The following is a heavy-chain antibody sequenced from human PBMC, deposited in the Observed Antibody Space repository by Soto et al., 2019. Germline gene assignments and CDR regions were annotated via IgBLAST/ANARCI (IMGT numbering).Heavy chain of an antibody. V-gene: IGHV3-30*18. D-gene: IGHD2-8*02. Sequence: QVQLVESGGGVVQPGRSLRLSCAASGFTFGSYGMHWVRQAPGKGPEWVAVISYDGSNEHYADSVRGRFTISRDNSKNTLFLQMDSLRAEDTAIYYCAKAYFGGYCTETPCYVTDYWGQGTLVTVSS. J-gene: IGHJ4*02. CDR1: GFTFGSYG. CDR3: AKAYFGGYCTETPCYVTDY. CDR2: ISYDGSNE.